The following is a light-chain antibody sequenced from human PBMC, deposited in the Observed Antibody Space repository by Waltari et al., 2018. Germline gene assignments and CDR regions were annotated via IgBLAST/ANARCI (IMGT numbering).Light chain of an antibody. J-gene: IGKJ3*01. CDR2: AAS. CDR3: QESVSTPKGT. Sequence: DIQMTQSPSSLSASVGDRVTITCRASQSISTFLNWYQQKEGRAPKPLIYAASTLQRGVPSRFSGSGAGSDFTLTISSLQPEDSATYHCQESVSTPKGTFGPGTKVEIK. CDR1: QSISTF. V-gene: IGKV1-39*01.